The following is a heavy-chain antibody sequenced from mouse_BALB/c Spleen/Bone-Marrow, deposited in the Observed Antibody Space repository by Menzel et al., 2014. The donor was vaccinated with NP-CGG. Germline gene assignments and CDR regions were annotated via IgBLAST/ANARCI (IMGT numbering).Heavy chain of an antibody. J-gene: IGHJ2*01. Sequence: QVQLQKSGAELAKPGASVKMSCKASDYTFTSYWMHWVKQRPGQGLEWIGYINPSTGYTAYNQKFKDKATLTADKSSSTAYMQLSSLTSEDSAVYYCARSWFDYWGQGTTITVSS. CDR3: ARSWFDY. CDR2: INPSTGYT. V-gene: IGHV1-7*01. CDR1: DYTFTSYW.